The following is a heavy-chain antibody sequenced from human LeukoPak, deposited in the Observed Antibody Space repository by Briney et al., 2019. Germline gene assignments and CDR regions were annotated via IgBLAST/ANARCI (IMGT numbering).Heavy chain of an antibody. CDR1: GGSISSYY. V-gene: IGHV4-59*01. Sequence: SETLSLTCTVSGGSISSYYWNWIRQPPGKGLEWIGYIYYSGTTNYNPSLKSRVTISVDTSKNQFSLKLSSVTAADTAVYYCAREPPVYCSGTTCYTVWGQGTLVTVSS. CDR3: AREPPVYCSGTTCYTV. J-gene: IGHJ4*02. CDR2: IYYSGTT. D-gene: IGHD2-2*02.